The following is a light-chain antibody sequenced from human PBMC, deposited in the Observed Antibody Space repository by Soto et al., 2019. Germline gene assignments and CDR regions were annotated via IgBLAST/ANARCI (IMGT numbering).Light chain of an antibody. J-gene: IGKJ5*01. Sequence: EVVLTQSPATLSLSPGQRATLSCRASQSIISYLAWYQQKPGQAPRLLIYEASSRATGIPDRFSGSGSGTEFTLTISRLESEDFAMYYCQQYGSWPITFGQGTRLEIK. V-gene: IGKV3-20*01. CDR2: EAS. CDR1: QSIISY. CDR3: QQYGSWPIT.